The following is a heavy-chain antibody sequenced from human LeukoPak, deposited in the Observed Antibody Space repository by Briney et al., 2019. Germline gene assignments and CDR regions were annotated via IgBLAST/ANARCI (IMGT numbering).Heavy chain of an antibody. D-gene: IGHD5-18*01. CDR3: AREGVDIAMVPLIDY. CDR2: ISAYNGNT. V-gene: IGHV1-18*01. CDR1: GYTFTSYG. Sequence: ASVKVSCKASGYTFTSYGISWVRQAPGQGLEWMGWISAYNGNTNYAQKLQGRVTMTTDTSTSTAYMELRSLRSDDTAVYYCAREGVDIAMVPLIDYWGQGTLVTVSS. J-gene: IGHJ4*02.